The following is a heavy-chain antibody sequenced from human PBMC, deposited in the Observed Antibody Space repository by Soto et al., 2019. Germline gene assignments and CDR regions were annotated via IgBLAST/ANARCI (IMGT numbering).Heavy chain of an antibody. CDR3: AREGLVLVPTTVNSDYYYYAMDV. CDR1: GDTFSTYT. D-gene: IGHD2-2*01. Sequence: QVQLVQSGAEVKKPGSSVKVSCKASGDTFSTYTITWMRQAPGQGLEWMGGIIPRSATSNYAQKFQGRVTITADESTSTAXXXRXXLRSEDTAVYYCAREGLVLVPTTVNSDYYYYAMDVWGQGTTVTVSS. J-gene: IGHJ6*02. CDR2: IIPRSATS. V-gene: IGHV1-69*12.